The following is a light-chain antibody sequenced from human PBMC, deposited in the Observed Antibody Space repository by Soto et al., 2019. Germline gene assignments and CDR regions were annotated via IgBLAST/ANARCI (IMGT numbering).Light chain of an antibody. Sequence: EVVMTQSPGTLSLSPVESATLSFMASQSVSGNYLAWYQQKPGQAPRLLIYGASTRATGIPARFSGSGSGTEFTLTISSLQSEDFAVYYCQQYNNWPPITFGQGTRLEIK. V-gene: IGKV3-15*01. CDR1: QSVSGN. CDR2: GAS. CDR3: QQYNNWPPIT. J-gene: IGKJ5*01.